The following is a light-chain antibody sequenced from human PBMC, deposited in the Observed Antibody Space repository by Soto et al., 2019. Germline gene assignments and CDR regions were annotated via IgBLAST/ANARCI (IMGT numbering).Light chain of an antibody. Sequence: ESVLTPSPGTLSLSAGQSSTLSCRASQSVSSNYLAWYQQNPGQAPRLLIYGASSRATGIPDRFSGSGSGTDFTLTISRLEPEDFAVYYCQQYGSSPQTFGQGTKVDIK. J-gene: IGKJ1*01. V-gene: IGKV3-20*01. CDR1: QSVSSNY. CDR3: QQYGSSPQT. CDR2: GAS.